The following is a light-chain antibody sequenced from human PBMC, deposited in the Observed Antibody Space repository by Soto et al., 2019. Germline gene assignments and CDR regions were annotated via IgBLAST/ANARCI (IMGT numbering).Light chain of an antibody. CDR2: CAS. CDR3: QQYYSTWT. Sequence: DIVMTQSPDSLAVSLGERATINCKSSQSVLYSSNNKNYLAWYQQKPGQPPKLLIYCASTRESGVPDRFSGSGCGTDFTLTISSLQAEDVAVYYCQQYYSTWTFGQGTKVEIK. V-gene: IGKV4-1*01. CDR1: QSVLYSSNNKNY. J-gene: IGKJ1*01.